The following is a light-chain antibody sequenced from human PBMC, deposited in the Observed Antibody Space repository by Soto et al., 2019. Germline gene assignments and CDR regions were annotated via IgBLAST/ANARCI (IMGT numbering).Light chain of an antibody. V-gene: IGKV3-15*01. Sequence: EIVMTQSPATLSVSPGERATLSCRASQSVSSNLAWYQQKPGQAPRLLIYGASTRATGIPARFSGSGSGTEFTLTISSLQSEDFAVYYCQQYNNWPPPHTFGQGTRLEMK. CDR2: GAS. CDR1: QSVSSN. CDR3: QQYNNWPPPHT. J-gene: IGKJ5*01.